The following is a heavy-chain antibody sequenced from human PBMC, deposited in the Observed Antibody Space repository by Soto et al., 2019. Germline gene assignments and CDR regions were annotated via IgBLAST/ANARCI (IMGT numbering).Heavy chain of an antibody. Sequence: PSETLSLTCSVSGGSMSSYYWNWIRQPPGKGLEWIGYIYYSGSTNYNPSLKSRVTISVDTSKNQFSLKLSSVTAADTAVYYCARRYGYSFDYWGQGTLVTVSS. J-gene: IGHJ4*02. CDR2: IYYSGST. D-gene: IGHD1-1*01. CDR1: GGSMSSYY. CDR3: ARRYGYSFDY. V-gene: IGHV4-59*08.